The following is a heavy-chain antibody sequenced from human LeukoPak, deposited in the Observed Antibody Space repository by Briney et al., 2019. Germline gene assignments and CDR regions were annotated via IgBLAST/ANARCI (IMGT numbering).Heavy chain of an antibody. J-gene: IGHJ5*01. V-gene: IGHV3-30*14. Sequence: TGGSPRLSCAASGFAFNNFAMHWVRQAPGKGLEWVAVVSYEGTIKYYTDAAKGRFTISRDNSGNIISLQMNNLTTEDTATYYCAREKFDSWGQGALVTVSP. CDR3: AREKFDS. CDR2: VSYEGTIK. CDR1: GFAFNNFA.